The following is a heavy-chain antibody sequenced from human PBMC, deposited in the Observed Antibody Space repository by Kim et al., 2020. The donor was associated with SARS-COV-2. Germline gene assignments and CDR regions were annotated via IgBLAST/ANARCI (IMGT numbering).Heavy chain of an antibody. V-gene: IGHV1-3*01. D-gene: IGHD6-19*01. Sequence: KFQGRVTITRDTSASTAYMELSSLRSEDTAVYYCARDRVSSGWYADTPDYWGQGTLVTVSS. CDR3: ARDRVSSGWYADTPDY. J-gene: IGHJ4*02.